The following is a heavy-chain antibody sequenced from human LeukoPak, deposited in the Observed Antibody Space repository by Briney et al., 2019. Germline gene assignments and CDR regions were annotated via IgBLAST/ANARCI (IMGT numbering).Heavy chain of an antibody. CDR1: GYTLTELS. CDR3: ATGRDCSSTSCYPSYYYYGMDV. D-gene: IGHD2-2*01. Sequence: ASVKVSCKVSGYTLTELSMHWVRQAPGKGLEWMGGFDPEDGETIYAQKFQGRVTMTEDTSTDTAYMELSSLRSEDTAVYYCATGRDCSSTSCYPSYYYYGMDVWGQGTTVTVSS. V-gene: IGHV1-24*01. CDR2: FDPEDGET. J-gene: IGHJ6*02.